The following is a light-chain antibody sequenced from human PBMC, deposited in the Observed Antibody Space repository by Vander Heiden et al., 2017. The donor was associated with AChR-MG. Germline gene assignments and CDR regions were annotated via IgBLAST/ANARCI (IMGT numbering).Light chain of an antibody. CDR2: DVS. Sequence: QSALTQPASVSGSPGQSITISCTRTSSDVRGYNYVSWYQQPPGKAPKLLIYDVSNRPSGVSNRFSGSKSGNTGSLTISGLQAEDEADYYCSSYTSSNSPFVFGTVTKVTVL. J-gene: IGLJ1*01. CDR3: SSYTSSNSPFV. V-gene: IGLV2-14*03. CDR1: SSDVRGYNY.